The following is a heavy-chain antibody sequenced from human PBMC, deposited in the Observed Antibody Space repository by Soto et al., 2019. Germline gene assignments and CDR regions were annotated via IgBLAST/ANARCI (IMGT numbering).Heavy chain of an antibody. CDR1: GYTFTSYG. CDR3: ARELLWFGESPLDYYYYGMDV. Sequence: ASVKVSCKASGYTFTSYGISWVLQAPGQGLEWMGWISAYNGNTNYAQKLQGRVTMTTDTSTSTAYMELRSLRSDDTAVYYCARELLWFGESPLDYYYYGMDVWGQGTTVTVSS. CDR2: ISAYNGNT. D-gene: IGHD3-10*01. J-gene: IGHJ6*02. V-gene: IGHV1-18*04.